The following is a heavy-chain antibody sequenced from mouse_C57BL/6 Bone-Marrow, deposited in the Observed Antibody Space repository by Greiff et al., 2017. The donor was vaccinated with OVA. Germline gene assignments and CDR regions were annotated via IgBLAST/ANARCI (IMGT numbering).Heavy chain of an antibody. CDR3: AKGDGNSGRFAY. J-gene: IGHJ3*01. CDR2: IWRGGST. Sequence: VMLVESGPGLVQPSPSLSITCTVSGFSLTSYGVHWVRQSPGQGLEWLGVIWRGGSTDYNAAFMSRLSITKDNSKSQGFVKMNSLQADDTAIYYCAKGDGNSGRFAYWGQGTLVTVSA. D-gene: IGHD2-1*01. V-gene: IGHV2-5*01. CDR1: GFSLTSYG.